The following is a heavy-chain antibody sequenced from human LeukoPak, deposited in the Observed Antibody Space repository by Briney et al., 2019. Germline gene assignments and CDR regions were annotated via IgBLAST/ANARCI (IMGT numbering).Heavy chain of an antibody. Sequence: SETLSLTCTVSGGSISSYYWSWIRQPPGKGLEWIGSIYYSGSTYYNPSLRSRVTISVDTSKDQFSLRLSSVTAADTAVYYCARGSDLYYYYNMDVWGKGTTVTVSS. D-gene: IGHD1-26*01. CDR1: GGSISSYY. V-gene: IGHV4-59*12. J-gene: IGHJ6*03. CDR2: IYYSGST. CDR3: ARGSDLYYYYNMDV.